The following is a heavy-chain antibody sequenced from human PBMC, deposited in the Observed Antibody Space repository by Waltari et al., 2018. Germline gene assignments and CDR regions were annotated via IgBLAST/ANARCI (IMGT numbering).Heavy chain of an antibody. D-gene: IGHD6-13*01. J-gene: IGHJ3*02. CDR1: GYTCTSSD. Sequence: QVQVVTSGAEVKKPGASVTVSCRASGYTCTSSDINWVRQATGQGIAWMGWMNPNSGNTGYAQKFQGRVTITRNTSISTAYMELSSLRSEDTAVYYCARAGGYFSDAFDIWGQGTMVTVSS. V-gene: IGHV1-8*03. CDR2: MNPNSGNT. CDR3: ARAGGYFSDAFDI.